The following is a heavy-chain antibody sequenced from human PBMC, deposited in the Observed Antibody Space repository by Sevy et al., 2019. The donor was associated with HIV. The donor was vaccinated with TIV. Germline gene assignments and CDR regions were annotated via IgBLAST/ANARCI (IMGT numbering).Heavy chain of an antibody. Sequence: ASVKVSCKVSGYTLTELSMHWVRQAPGKGLEWMGSFDPEVGETIYAQKFQGRVTMTEETSADTAYMELSSLRSEDTAVYFCATTKDYYDSSGCPFDYWGQGTLVTVSS. CDR1: GYTLTELS. J-gene: IGHJ4*02. CDR2: FDPEVGET. V-gene: IGHV1-24*01. D-gene: IGHD3-22*01. CDR3: ATTKDYYDSSGCPFDY.